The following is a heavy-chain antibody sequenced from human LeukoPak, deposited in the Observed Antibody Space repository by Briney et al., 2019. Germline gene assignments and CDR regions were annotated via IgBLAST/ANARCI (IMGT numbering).Heavy chain of an antibody. CDR1: GGSFSGYY. J-gene: IGHJ4*02. Sequence: SETLSLTCAVYGGSFSGYYWSWIRQPPGKGLEWIGEINHSGSTNYNPSLKSRVTISVDTSKNQSSLKLSSVTAADTAVYYCATLGESDFDYWGQGTLVTVSS. CDR2: INHSGST. V-gene: IGHV4-34*01. CDR3: ATLGESDFDY.